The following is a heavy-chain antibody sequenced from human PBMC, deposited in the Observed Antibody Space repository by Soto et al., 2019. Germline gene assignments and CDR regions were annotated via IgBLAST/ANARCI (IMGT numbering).Heavy chain of an antibody. CDR1: GFTFSSYG. Sequence: QVQLVESGGGVVQPGRSLRLSCAASGFTFSSYGMHWVRQAPGKGLEWVAVIWYDGSNKYYADSVKGRFTISRDNSKNTLYLQMNSLRAEDTAVYYWARGPDIVATIHGYYYYYMDVWGKGTTVTVSS. CDR2: IWYDGSNK. V-gene: IGHV3-33*01. D-gene: IGHD5-12*01. CDR3: ARGPDIVATIHGYYYYYMDV. J-gene: IGHJ6*03.